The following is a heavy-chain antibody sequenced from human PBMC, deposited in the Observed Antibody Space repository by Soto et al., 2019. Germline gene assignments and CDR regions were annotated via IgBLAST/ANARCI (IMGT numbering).Heavy chain of an antibody. CDR1: GFTFSSYA. Sequence: QVQLVESGGGVVQPGRSLRLSCAASGFTFSSYAMHWVRQAPGKGLEWVAVISYXGSNKXYADSVKGRFTISRDNSKXXXXXXXXXXXXXXXXXXXXXXXXXXXXXXYXGQXTLVTVSS. CDR3: XXXXXXXXXXY. CDR2: ISYXGSNK. V-gene: IGHV3-30-3*01. J-gene: IGHJ4*02.